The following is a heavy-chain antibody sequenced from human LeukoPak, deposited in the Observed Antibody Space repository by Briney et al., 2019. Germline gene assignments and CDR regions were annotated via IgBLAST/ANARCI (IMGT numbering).Heavy chain of an antibody. J-gene: IGHJ6*03. CDR3: AKGPPLGYYYMDV. Sequence: GGSLRLSCAAAGFTFSSYAMSWVRQAPGKGLDWVSAISGSGGSTYYADSVKGRFTISRDNSKNTLYLQMNSLRAEDTAVYYCAKGPPLGYYYMDVWGKGTTVTVSS. CDR2: ISGSGGST. V-gene: IGHV3-23*01. CDR1: GFTFSSYA.